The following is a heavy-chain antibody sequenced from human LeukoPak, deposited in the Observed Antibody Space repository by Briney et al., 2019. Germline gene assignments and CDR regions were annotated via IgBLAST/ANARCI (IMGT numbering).Heavy chain of an antibody. V-gene: IGHV1-3*01. CDR1: GYTFTSYA. J-gene: IGHJ4*02. CDR2: INAGNGNT. Sequence: ASVKVSCKASGYTFTSYAMHWVRQAPGQRLEWMGWINAGNGNTKYSQKFQGRVTITRDTSASTVFMDVSSLRSEDTAVYYCARYGDYVSFDYWGQRTPVTVSS. CDR3: ARYGDYVSFDY. D-gene: IGHD4-17*01.